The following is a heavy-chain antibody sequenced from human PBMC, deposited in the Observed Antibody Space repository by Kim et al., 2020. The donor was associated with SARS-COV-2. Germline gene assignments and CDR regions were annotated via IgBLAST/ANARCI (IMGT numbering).Heavy chain of an antibody. Sequence: GGSLRLSCAASGFTFDDYAMHWVRQAPGKGLEWVSGISWNSGSIGYADSVKGRFTISRDNAKNSLYLQMNSLRAEDTALYYCAKRGFYYGMDVWGQGTTVTVSS. J-gene: IGHJ6*02. CDR3: AKRGFYYGMDV. V-gene: IGHV3-9*01. CDR1: GFTFDDYA. D-gene: IGHD3-16*01. CDR2: ISWNSGSI.